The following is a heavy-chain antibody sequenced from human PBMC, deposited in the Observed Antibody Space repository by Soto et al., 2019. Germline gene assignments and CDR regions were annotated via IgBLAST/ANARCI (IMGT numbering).Heavy chain of an antibody. CDR3: ARDLAKGGGSAGFDY. V-gene: IGHV1-2*02. Sequence: ASVKVSCKASGYTFTGYYMHWVRQAPGQGLEGMGWINPNSGGTKYPQKFQGRVTMTRDTSITTVYMSLTGLKSADTAVYYCARDLAKGGGSAGFDYWGQGTLVTVS. J-gene: IGHJ4*02. CDR1: GYTFTGYY. D-gene: IGHD2-15*01. CDR2: INPNSGGT.